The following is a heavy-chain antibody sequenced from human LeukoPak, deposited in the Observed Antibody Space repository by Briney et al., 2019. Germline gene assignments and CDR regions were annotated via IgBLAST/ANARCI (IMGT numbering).Heavy chain of an antibody. J-gene: IGHJ3*01. V-gene: IGHV3-23*01. Sequence: RGGSLRLSCAASGFTVSSYGMTWVRLAPGKGLEWVPALSATDGSEQYAESVKGRFAISRHNSKNSLYLQMNSLRDEDAAVYYCAKARTAAAGTGAFDVWGQGTMVTVSS. CDR1: GFTVSSYG. CDR3: AKARTAAAGTGAFDV. D-gene: IGHD6-13*01. CDR2: LSATDGSE.